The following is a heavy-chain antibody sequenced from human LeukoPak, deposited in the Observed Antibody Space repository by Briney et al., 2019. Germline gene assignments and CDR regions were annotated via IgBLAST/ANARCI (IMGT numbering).Heavy chain of an antibody. CDR3: ARDSSSSYLDY. D-gene: IGHD3-22*01. CDR1: GFTVSSNY. J-gene: IGHJ4*02. CDR2: IYIGGST. V-gene: IGHV3-53*01. Sequence: PGGSLRLSCAASGFTVSSNYMSWVRQAPEKGLEWVSVIYIGGSTYYADSMKGRFTISRDNSKNTLYLQMNSLRAEDTAVYYCARDSSSSYLDYWGQGTLVTVSS.